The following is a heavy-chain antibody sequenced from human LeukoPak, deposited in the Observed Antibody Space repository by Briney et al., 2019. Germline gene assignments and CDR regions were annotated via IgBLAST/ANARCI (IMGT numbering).Heavy chain of an antibody. V-gene: IGHV4-4*02. CDR2: IYHSGST. D-gene: IGHD3-10*01. Sequence: PSGTLSLTCAVSGGSISSSNWWSWVRQPPGKGLEWIGEIYHSGSTNYNPSLKSRVTISVDKSKNQFSLKLSSVTAADTAVYYCAKIWFGELYGWLDPWGQGTLVTVSS. CDR1: GGSISSSNW. CDR3: AKIWFGELYGWLDP. J-gene: IGHJ5*02.